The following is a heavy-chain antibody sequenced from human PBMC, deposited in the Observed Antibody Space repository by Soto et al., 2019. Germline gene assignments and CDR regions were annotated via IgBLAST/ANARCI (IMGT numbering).Heavy chain of an antibody. CDR2: IHYSGST. D-gene: IGHD3-22*01. V-gene: IGHV4-59*01. Sequence: SETLSLTCTVSGGSIIGYYWSWIRQPPGKGLQWIGNIHYSGSTNYNPSLKSRVTISVVSPRNQVSLKLSSVTAADAAVYYCARSNDSSGYYRLPYYFDYWGQGTLVTVSS. CDR3: ARSNDSSGYYRLPYYFDY. J-gene: IGHJ4*02. CDR1: GGSIIGYY.